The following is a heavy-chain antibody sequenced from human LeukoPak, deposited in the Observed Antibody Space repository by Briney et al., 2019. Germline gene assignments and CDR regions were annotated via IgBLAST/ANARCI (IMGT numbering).Heavy chain of an antibody. CDR2: INWDGGST. Sequence: PGGSLRLSCAASGFTFDDYTMHWVRQPPGKGLEWVSVINWDGGSTYYADSVKGRFTISRDNAKNTLYLQMNSLRAEDTAVYCCARMYGSGSYYIDWGQGTLVTVSS. D-gene: IGHD3-10*01. CDR1: GFTFDDYT. V-gene: IGHV3-43*01. J-gene: IGHJ4*02. CDR3: ARMYGSGSYYID.